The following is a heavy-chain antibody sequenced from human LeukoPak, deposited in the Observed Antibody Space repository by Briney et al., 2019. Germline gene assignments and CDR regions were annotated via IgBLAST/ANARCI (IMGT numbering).Heavy chain of an antibody. Sequence: GGSLRLSCAASGFTFSSSAMHWVRQAPDKGLEWVAVISYDGSNKYYSDSVKGRFTISRDNSKNTLYLQMNSLRADDTAVYYCARDRDSSGWYEGFDYWGQGTLVTVSS. CDR1: GFTFSSSA. J-gene: IGHJ4*02. V-gene: IGHV3-30-3*01. CDR2: ISYDGSNK. CDR3: ARDRDSSGWYEGFDY. D-gene: IGHD6-19*01.